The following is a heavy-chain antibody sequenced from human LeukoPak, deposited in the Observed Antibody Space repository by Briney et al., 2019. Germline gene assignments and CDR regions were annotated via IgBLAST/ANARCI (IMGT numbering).Heavy chain of an antibody. V-gene: IGHV1-18*01. J-gene: IGHJ4*02. CDR3: ARVVNYYDSSGYHTYFDY. CDR1: GYTFTSYG. D-gene: IGHD3-22*01. CDR2: ISAYNGNT. Sequence: ASVKVSCKASGYTFTSYGISWVRQAPGQGLEWMGWISAYNGNTNYAQKPQGRVTMTTDTSTSTAYMELRSLRSDDTAVYYCARVVNYYDSSGYHTYFDYWGQGTLVTVSS.